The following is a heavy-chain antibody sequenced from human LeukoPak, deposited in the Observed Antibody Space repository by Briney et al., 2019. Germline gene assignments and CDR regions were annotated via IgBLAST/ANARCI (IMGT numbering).Heavy chain of an antibody. CDR2: ISYDGSNK. CDR1: GFTFSNCG. Sequence: GGSLRLSCATSGFTFSNCGMHWVRQAPGKGLEWVAVISYDGSNKYYADSVKGRFTISRDNSKNTLYLQMNSLRPEDAAVYYCANLPLWGQGTLVTVSS. J-gene: IGHJ4*02. CDR3: ANLPL. V-gene: IGHV3-30*18.